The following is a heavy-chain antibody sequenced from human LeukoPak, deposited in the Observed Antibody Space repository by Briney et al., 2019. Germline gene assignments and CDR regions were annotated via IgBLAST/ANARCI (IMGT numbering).Heavy chain of an antibody. Sequence: GASVKVSCKASGYTFTGYYMHWVRQAPGQGLEWMGWINPNSGGTNYAQKFQGRVTMTRDTSTSTVYMELSSLRSEDTAVYYCARDDYLAKNTMIQGYWGQGTLVTVSS. D-gene: IGHD3-22*01. CDR2: INPNSGGT. J-gene: IGHJ4*02. CDR1: GYTFTGYY. CDR3: ARDDYLAKNTMIQGY. V-gene: IGHV1-2*02.